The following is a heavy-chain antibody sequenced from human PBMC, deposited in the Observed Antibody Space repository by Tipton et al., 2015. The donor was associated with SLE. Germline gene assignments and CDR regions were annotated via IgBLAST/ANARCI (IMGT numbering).Heavy chain of an antibody. Sequence: TLSLTCTVSGGSIRSSSYYWGWIRQPAGKGLGWIGRIYTSGSTNYNPPRKSRVTMSVDTSKNQFSLKLSSVTAADTAVNYCARAGDSSGDAFDIWGQGTMVTVSS. CDR2: IYTSGST. J-gene: IGHJ3*02. CDR3: ARAGDSSGDAFDI. D-gene: IGHD6-19*01. V-gene: IGHV4-61*02. CDR1: GGSIRSSSYY.